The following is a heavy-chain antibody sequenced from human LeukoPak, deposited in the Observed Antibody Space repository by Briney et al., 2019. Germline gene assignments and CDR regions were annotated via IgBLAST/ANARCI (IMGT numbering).Heavy chain of an antibody. D-gene: IGHD6-19*01. J-gene: IGHJ4*02. CDR1: GGSISSSSYY. CDR2: IYYSGST. V-gene: IGHV4-39*07. Sequence: PSETLSLTCTVSGGSISSSSYYWGWIRQPPGKGLEWIGSIYYSGSTYYNPSLKSRVTISVDTSKNQFSLKLSSVTAADTAVYYCARVSLYSSGWYSGDYYFDYWGQGTLVTVSS. CDR3: ARVSLYSSGWYSGDYYFDY.